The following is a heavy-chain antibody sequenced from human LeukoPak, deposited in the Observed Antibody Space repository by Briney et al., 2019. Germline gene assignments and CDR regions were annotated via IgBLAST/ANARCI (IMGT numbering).Heavy chain of an antibody. Sequence: SETQSLICTVSGDSVSSYYWSWIRQPPGKRLEWIGCIYYSESATYNLSLKSRVTISLDTSKNQFFLKLSSVTAADTAVYYCARKRSFDLWGQGTLVTVSS. D-gene: IGHD3-9*01. J-gene: IGHJ4*02. V-gene: IGHV4-59*02. CDR1: GDSVSSYY. CDR2: IYYSESA. CDR3: ARKRSFDL.